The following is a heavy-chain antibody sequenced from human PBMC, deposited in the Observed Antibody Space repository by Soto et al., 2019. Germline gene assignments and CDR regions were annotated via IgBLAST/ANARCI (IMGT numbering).Heavy chain of an antibody. CDR1: GYTFTSYD. Sequence: QVQLVQSGAEVKKPGASVQVSCKASGYTFTSYDINWVRQATGQGLEWMGWMNPNSGNTGYAQKFQGRVTMTRNTSISTAYMELSSLRSEDTAVYYCARATRSYYYDSSGTGAFDYWGQGTLVTVSS. J-gene: IGHJ4*02. D-gene: IGHD3-22*01. CDR3: ARATRSYYYDSSGTGAFDY. CDR2: MNPNSGNT. V-gene: IGHV1-8*01.